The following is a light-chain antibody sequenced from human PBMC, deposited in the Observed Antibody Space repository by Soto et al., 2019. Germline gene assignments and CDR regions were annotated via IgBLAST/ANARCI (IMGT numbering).Light chain of an antibody. CDR2: AAS. Sequence: AIRMTQSPSSFSAAPGDRVTITCRASQGISSYLAWYQQKPGKAPKLLIYAASTLQSGVPARFSGSGSGTDFTLTISCLQSEDFVTYYCQQYYSYPLTFGQGTRLEIK. CDR1: QGISSY. V-gene: IGKV1-8*01. CDR3: QQYYSYPLT. J-gene: IGKJ5*01.